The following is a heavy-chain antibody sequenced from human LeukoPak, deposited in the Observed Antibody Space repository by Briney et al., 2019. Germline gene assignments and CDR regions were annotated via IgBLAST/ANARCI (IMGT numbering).Heavy chain of an antibody. CDR3: AKAYSSGYYYLDY. CDR1: GFTFSTYW. J-gene: IGHJ4*02. V-gene: IGHV3-74*03. D-gene: IGHD3-22*01. CDR2: LSGDGSST. Sequence: GGSLRLSCVASGFTFSTYWMHWVRQAPGKGLLWVSRLSGDGSSTKYADSLKGRFTISRDNAKNTLYLQMNSLRAEDTAVYYCAKAYSSGYYYLDYWGQGTLVTVSS.